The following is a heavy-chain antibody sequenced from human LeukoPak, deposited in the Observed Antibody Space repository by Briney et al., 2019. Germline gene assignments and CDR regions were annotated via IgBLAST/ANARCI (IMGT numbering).Heavy chain of an antibody. D-gene: IGHD3-3*01. CDR2: INHSGST. CDR1: GGSFSGYY. V-gene: IGHV4-34*01. CDR3: ARYRYYDFWSGSNWFDP. J-gene: IGHJ5*02. Sequence: SETLSLTCAVYGGSFSGYYWSWIRQPPGKGLEWIGEINHSGSTNYNPSLKSRVTISVDTSKNQFSLKLSSVTAADTAVYYCARYRYYDFWSGSNWFDPWGQGTLVTVS.